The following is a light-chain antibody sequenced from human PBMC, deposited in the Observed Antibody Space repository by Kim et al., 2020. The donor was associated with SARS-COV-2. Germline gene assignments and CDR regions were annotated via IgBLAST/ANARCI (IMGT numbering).Light chain of an antibody. J-gene: IGLJ1*01. Sequence: VSVSPGQTASVTCSGDNLGDRYVSWYQQKPGQSPVLVIYQDTKRPSGIPERFSGSNSGNTATLTISGTQAMDEADYYCQAWDSTYVFGTGTKVTVL. CDR3: QAWDSTYV. CDR2: QDT. V-gene: IGLV3-1*01. CDR1: NLGDRY.